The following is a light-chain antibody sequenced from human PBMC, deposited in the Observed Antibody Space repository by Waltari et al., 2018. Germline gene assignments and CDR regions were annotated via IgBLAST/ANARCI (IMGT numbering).Light chain of an antibody. CDR2: SND. V-gene: IGLV1-44*01. CDR1: ASNIGRYT. CDR3: AVWDDSLDGYV. Sequence: QSVVTQPPSASGTPGQRVTISCSGSASNIGRYTVNWYQQLPGTAPKLLIYSNDRRPSGVPDRFSGSKSGTSASLAISGLQPEDEADYYCAVWDDSLDGYVFATGTTVTVL. J-gene: IGLJ1*01.